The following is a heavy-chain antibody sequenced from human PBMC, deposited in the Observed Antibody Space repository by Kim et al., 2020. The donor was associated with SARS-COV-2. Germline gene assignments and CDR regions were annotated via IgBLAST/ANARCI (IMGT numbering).Heavy chain of an antibody. CDR2: INHSGST. Sequence: SETLSLTCAVYGGSFSGYYWSWIRQPPGKGLEWIGEINHSGSTNYNPSLKSRVTISVDTSKNQFSLKLSSVTAADTAVYYCARGPPVMVRGVFKNWFDPWGQGTLVTVSS. CDR3: ARGPPVMVRGVFKNWFDP. CDR1: GGSFSGYY. V-gene: IGHV4-34*01. D-gene: IGHD3-10*01. J-gene: IGHJ5*02.